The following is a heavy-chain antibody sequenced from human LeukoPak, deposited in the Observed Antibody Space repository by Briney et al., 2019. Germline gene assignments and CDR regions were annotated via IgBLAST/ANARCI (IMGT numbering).Heavy chain of an antibody. CDR1: GGSLSGYY. CDR3: ARRPRGYSYGYWFDP. Sequence: SETLSLTCAVYGGSLSGYYWSWIRQPPGKGLEWIGEINHSGSTNYNPSLKSRVTISVDTSKNQFSLKLSSVTAADTAVYYCARRPRGYSYGYWFDPWGQGTLVTVSS. J-gene: IGHJ5*02. V-gene: IGHV4-34*01. D-gene: IGHD5-18*01. CDR2: INHSGST.